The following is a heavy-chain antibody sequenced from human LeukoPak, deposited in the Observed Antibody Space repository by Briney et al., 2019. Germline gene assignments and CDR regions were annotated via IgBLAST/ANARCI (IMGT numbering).Heavy chain of an antibody. Sequence: GGSLRLSCEASGFTFNTYSMNWARQAPGKGLEWVALISYDGSNKYYADSVKGRFTISRDNSKNTLYLQMNSLRVEDTAVYYCAKPAYAGYYYYMDVWGKGTTVTVSS. V-gene: IGHV3-30*18. D-gene: IGHD3-16*01. J-gene: IGHJ6*03. CDR3: AKPAYAGYYYYMDV. CDR2: ISYDGSNK. CDR1: GFTFNTYS.